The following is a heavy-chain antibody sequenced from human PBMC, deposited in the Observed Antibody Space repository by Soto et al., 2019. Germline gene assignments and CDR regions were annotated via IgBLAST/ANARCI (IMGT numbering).Heavy chain of an antibody. CDR1: NFSISSGYY. CDR2: MYHTGQT. CDR3: ARGTPSPLIVRSSRGPWFDP. Sequence: SETLSLTCGVSNFSISSGYYWGWIRQSPGKGLEWIGYMYHTGQTYYNPSFKSRVTISVDTSKMQVSLKLSSVTAADTAVYFCARGTPSPLIVRSSRGPWFDPWGQGTLVTVSS. D-gene: IGHD2-15*01. J-gene: IGHJ5*02. V-gene: IGHV4-38-2*01.